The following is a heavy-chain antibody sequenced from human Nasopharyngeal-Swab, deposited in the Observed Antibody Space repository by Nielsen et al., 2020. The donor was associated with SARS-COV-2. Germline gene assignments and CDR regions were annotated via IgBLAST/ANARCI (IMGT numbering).Heavy chain of an antibody. V-gene: IGHV1-18*01. CDR2: ISAYNGNT. Sequence: ALVKVSCKASGYTFTSYGISWVRQAPGQGLEWMGWISAYNGNTKYAQKLQGRVTMTTDTSTSTAYMELRSLRSDDTAVYYCARDLATVILGWFDPWGQGTLVTVSS. J-gene: IGHJ5*02. CDR1: GYTFTSYG. CDR3: ARDLATVILGWFDP. D-gene: IGHD4-11*01.